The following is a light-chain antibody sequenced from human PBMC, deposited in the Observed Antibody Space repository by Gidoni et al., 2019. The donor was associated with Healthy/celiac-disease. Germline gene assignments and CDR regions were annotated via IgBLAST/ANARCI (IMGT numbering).Light chain of an antibody. V-gene: IGKV1-39*01. CDR3: QQSYSTSLLT. J-gene: IGKJ4*01. CDR2: AAS. Sequence: DIQMTQSPSSLSASVGDRVTITCRASQSISSYLNWYQQKPGKAPKLLIYAASSLQSGVPSRFSGSGSGTDFTRTISSLQPEDFATYYCQQSYSTSLLTFGGGTKVEIK. CDR1: QSISSY.